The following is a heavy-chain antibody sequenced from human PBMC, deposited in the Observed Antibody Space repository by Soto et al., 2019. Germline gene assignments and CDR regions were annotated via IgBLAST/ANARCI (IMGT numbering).Heavy chain of an antibody. D-gene: IGHD3-22*01. CDR2: ISAYNGNT. CDR1: VYTFPTYG. V-gene: IGHV1-18*01. CDR3: ALPDPVTTDSYYYDSSGYYAY. Sequence: GASVQVSRQASVYTFPTYGISWVRQAPGQGIEWIGWISAYNGNTNYAQKLQGRVTMTTDTSTSTAYMELRSLRSDDTAVYYCALPDPVTTDSYYYDSSGYYAYWGQGTLVTVSS. J-gene: IGHJ4*02.